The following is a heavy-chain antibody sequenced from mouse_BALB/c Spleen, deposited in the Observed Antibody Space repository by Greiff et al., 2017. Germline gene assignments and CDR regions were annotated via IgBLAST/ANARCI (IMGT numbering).Heavy chain of an antibody. D-gene: IGHD2-10*02. Sequence: VQLQQSGAELVRPGTSVKISCKASGYTFTNYWLGWVKQSPGHGLEWIGDIYPGGGYTNYNEKFKGKATLTADTSSSTAYMQLSSLTSEDSAVYFYARGSYGNYLDYWGKGTTLTVSS. CDR3: ARGSYGNYLDY. V-gene: IGHV1-63*02. CDR1: GYTFTNYW. CDR2: IYPGGGYT. J-gene: IGHJ2*01.